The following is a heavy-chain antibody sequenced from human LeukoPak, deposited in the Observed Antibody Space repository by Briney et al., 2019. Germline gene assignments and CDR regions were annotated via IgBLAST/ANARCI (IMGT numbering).Heavy chain of an antibody. CDR2: ISSSSSYI. CDR1: GFTFSSYS. V-gene: IGHV3-21*01. D-gene: IGHD3-10*01. CDR3: ARDAYYGSGSYDY. Sequence: GGSLRLSCAASGFTFSSYSMNWVRQAPGKGLEWVSSISSSSSYIYYADSVKGRFTLSRDNAKNSLYLQMNSLRAEDTAVYYCARDAYYGSGSYDYWGQGTLVTVSS. J-gene: IGHJ4*02.